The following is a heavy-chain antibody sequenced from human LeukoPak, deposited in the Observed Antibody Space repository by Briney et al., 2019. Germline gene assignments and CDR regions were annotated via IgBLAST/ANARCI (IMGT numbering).Heavy chain of an antibody. D-gene: IGHD3-3*02. CDR1: GFIFDTYG. CDR3: ARARALVSPFDI. V-gene: IGHV3-33*01. Sequence: PGRSLRLSCAASGFIFDTYGMHWVRQAPGKGLEWVAVIWYDGSKKYYADSVKGRFTISRDNAKNSLYLQMNSLRAEDTAVYYCARARALVSPFDIWGQGTMVTVSS. CDR2: IWYDGSKK. J-gene: IGHJ3*02.